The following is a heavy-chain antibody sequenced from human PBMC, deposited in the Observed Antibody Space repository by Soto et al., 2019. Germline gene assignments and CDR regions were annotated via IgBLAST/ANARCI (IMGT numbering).Heavy chain of an antibody. J-gene: IGHJ4*02. CDR3: AKVLSRGRLLWFGEPKPAKYYFDY. Sequence: PWWCLGLSCASSGFTFSSYGMHWVRQAPGKGLGWVAVISYYVSNKYYADSVKGRFTISRDNSKNTLYLQMNSLRAEDTAVYYCAKVLSRGRLLWFGEPKPAKYYFDYWGQGTLVTVSS. CDR2: ISYYVSNK. CDR1: GFTFSSYG. V-gene: IGHV3-30*18. D-gene: IGHD3-10*01.